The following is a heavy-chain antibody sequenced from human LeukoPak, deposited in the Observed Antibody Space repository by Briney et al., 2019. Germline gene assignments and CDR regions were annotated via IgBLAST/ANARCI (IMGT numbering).Heavy chain of an antibody. CDR3: ARDNWNYGSSMDV. CDR1: GGSISSYY. Sequence: SETLSLTCTASGGSISSYYWSWLRQPPGKGLEWIGYIYYSGSTNYNPSLKSRVTMSVDTSKNQFSLKLSSVTAADTAVYYCARDNWNYGSSMDVWGQGTTVTVSS. CDR2: IYYSGST. J-gene: IGHJ6*02. D-gene: IGHD1-7*01. V-gene: IGHV4-59*01.